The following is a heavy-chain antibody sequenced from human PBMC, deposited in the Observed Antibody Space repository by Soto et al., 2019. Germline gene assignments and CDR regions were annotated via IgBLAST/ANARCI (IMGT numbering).Heavy chain of an antibody. V-gene: IGHV1-18*04. J-gene: IGHJ3*02. Sequence: QVQLVQSGAEVKKPGASVKVSCKASGYTFSKYTISWVRQAPGQGLEWMGWISPYSDNTDYAQELQGSVTMTTDTSTTTEYRELRSLRPDDTDVYYCAKSMTTLTNGAFDIWGQGTMVTVSS. D-gene: IGHD4-17*01. CDR3: AKSMTTLTNGAFDI. CDR2: ISPYSDNT. CDR1: GYTFSKYT.